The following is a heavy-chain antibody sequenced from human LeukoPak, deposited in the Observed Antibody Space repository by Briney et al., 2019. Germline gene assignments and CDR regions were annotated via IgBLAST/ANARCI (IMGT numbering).Heavy chain of an antibody. J-gene: IGHJ4*02. Sequence: SGTLSLTCAVSGDSISSSNWWSWVRQPPGKGLEWIGEIYHSGSTNYNPSLKSRVTISVDKSKNQFSLKLSSVTAADTAVYYCARTSVDTIFGVVIPQPFDYWGQGTLVTVSS. CDR2: IYHSGST. D-gene: IGHD3-3*01. CDR1: GDSISSSNW. CDR3: ARTSVDTIFGVVIPQPFDY. V-gene: IGHV4-4*02.